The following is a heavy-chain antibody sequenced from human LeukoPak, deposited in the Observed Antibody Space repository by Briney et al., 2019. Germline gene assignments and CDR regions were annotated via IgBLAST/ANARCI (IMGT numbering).Heavy chain of an antibody. CDR2: IYSGGST. D-gene: IGHD3-22*01. CDR1: EFSVGSNY. J-gene: IGHJ4*02. V-gene: IGHV3-66*02. CDR3: AKSWGVEYSSGFFSGVGS. Sequence: GGSLRLSCAASEFSVGSNYMTWVRQAPGKGLEWVSLIYSGGSTYYADSVKGRFTISRDNSKNTLYLQMNSLRADDTAVFYCAKSWGVEYSSGFFSGVGSWGQGTLVTVSS.